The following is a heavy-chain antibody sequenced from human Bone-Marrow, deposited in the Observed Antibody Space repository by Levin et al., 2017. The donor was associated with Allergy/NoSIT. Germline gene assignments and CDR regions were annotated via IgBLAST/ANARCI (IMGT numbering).Heavy chain of an antibody. D-gene: IGHD5-24*01. CDR2: ISWNSGSI. CDR3: AKASSLMAVGYWYFDL. V-gene: IGHV3-9*01. CDR1: GFTFDDYA. J-gene: IGHJ2*01. Sequence: SLKISCAASGFTFDDYAMHWVRQAPGKGLEWVSGISWNSGSIGYADSVKGRFTISRDNAKNSLYLQMNSLRVEDTALYYCAKASSLMAVGYWYFDLWGRGTLVTVSS.